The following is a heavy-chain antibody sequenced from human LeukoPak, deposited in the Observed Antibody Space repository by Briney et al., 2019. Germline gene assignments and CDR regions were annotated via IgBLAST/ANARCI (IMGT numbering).Heavy chain of an antibody. CDR1: GFTFSSYW. CDR2: IKQDESEK. V-gene: IGHV3-7*01. CDR3: ARQAGSGFDY. J-gene: IGHJ4*02. D-gene: IGHD3-10*01. Sequence: GGSLRLSCAASGFTFSSYWMYWVRQAPGKGLEWVASIKQDESEKYYGDSVKGRFTMSRDNAKNTLYLQMNSLRAEDTAVYYCARQAGSGFDYWGQGSLVTVSS.